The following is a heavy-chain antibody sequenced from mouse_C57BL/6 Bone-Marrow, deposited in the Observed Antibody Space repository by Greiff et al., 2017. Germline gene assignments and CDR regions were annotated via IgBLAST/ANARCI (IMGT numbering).Heavy chain of an antibody. CDR3: AREYGNYVKVDY. CDR2: IYPGSGST. J-gene: IGHJ2*01. V-gene: IGHV1-55*01. Sequence: QVQLQQPGAELVKPGASVKMSCKASGYTFTSYWITWVKQRPGQGLEWIGDIYPGSGSTNYNEKFKSKATLTVDTSSSTAYMQLSSLTSEDSAVYYCAREYGNYVKVDYWGQGTTLTVSS. CDR1: GYTFTSYW. D-gene: IGHD2-10*02.